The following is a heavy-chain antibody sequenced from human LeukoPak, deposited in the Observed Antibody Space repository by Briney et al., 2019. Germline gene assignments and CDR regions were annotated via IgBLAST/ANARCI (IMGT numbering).Heavy chain of an antibody. D-gene: IGHD2-2*01. CDR3: AKGLGYCSSTSCSPFWGMDV. CDR2: IRYDGSNK. CDR1: GFTFSSYG. V-gene: IGHV3-30*02. J-gene: IGHJ6*02. Sequence: PGGSLRLSCAASGFTFSSYGMHWARQAPGKGLEWVALIRYDGSNKYYADSVKGRFTISRDNSKNTLYLQMNSLRAEDTAVYYCAKGLGYCSSTSCSPFWGMDVWGQGTTVTVSS.